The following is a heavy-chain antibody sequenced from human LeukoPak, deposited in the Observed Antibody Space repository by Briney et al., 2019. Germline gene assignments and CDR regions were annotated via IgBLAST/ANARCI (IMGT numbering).Heavy chain of an antibody. Sequence: GGSLRLSCAASGFTLSSYWMHWVRQAPGKGLVWVSRINSDGITTSYADSVKGRFTISRDNSENTLFLQTNSLRPEDTAVYYCAKDLRRIAAYYFDYWGQGTLVTVSS. CDR3: AKDLRRIAAYYFDY. J-gene: IGHJ4*02. D-gene: IGHD6-25*01. CDR1: GFTLSSYW. V-gene: IGHV3-74*01. CDR2: INSDGITT.